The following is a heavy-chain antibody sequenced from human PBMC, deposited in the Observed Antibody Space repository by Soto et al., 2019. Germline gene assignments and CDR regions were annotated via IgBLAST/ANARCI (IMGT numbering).Heavy chain of an antibody. J-gene: IGHJ2*01. CDR3: AGDMASNWGFRYFDL. CDR1: GGSISSGGYY. D-gene: IGHD7-27*01. V-gene: IGHV4-31*03. CDR2: IYYSGST. Sequence: QVQLQESGPGLVKPSQTLSLTCTVSGGSISSGGYYWSWIRQHPGKGLEWIGYIYYSGSTYYNPSHKSRVTVSGDTSKNQFSLKLSSVTAADTAVYYCAGDMASNWGFRYFDLWGRGTLVTVSS.